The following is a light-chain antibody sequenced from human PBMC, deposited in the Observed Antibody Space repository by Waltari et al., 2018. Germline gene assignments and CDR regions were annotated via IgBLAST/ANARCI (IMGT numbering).Light chain of an antibody. CDR1: QDIGKS. V-gene: IGKV1-16*02. CDR2: NTY. Sequence: DIQMTQSPSSLSASVGDRVTITCRASQDIGKSLTWFQQKPGKAPKPLIYNTYILQSGFPSKFSGSGTVTDFTLTISSLQPEDFATYYCQQYKSYPYTFGQGTNLETK. CDR3: QQYKSYPYT. J-gene: IGKJ2*01.